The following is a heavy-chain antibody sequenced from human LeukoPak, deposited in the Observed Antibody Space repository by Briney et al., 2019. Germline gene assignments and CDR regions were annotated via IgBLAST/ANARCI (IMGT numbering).Heavy chain of an antibody. CDR1: GFTFTNYW. Sequence: GGSLRLSCAASGFTFTNYWMSWVRQAPGKGLELVANIKQDRSEKYYVDSVKGRFTISRDNAKNSLYLQMNSLRAEDTALYYCAKALYGAGSFVDYWGQGTLVTVSS. J-gene: IGHJ4*02. D-gene: IGHD3-10*01. V-gene: IGHV3-7*03. CDR2: IKQDRSEK. CDR3: AKALYGAGSFVDY.